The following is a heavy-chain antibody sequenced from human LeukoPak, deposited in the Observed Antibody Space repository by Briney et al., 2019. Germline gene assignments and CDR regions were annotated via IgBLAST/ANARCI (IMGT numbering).Heavy chain of an antibody. D-gene: IGHD1-26*01. J-gene: IGHJ4*02. CDR1: GFSFSNYW. CDR3: VMDEWGDRDGFFVS. CDR2: INTDGRST. V-gene: IGHV3-74*01. Sequence: GGSLRLSWAASGFSFSNYWMHGLRQAPGKGLVWVSRINTDGRSTSYPESVRGRFTISRDNAKNTLYLQMNSLRAEDTAVYYCVMDEWGDRDGFFVSWGQGTLVTVSS.